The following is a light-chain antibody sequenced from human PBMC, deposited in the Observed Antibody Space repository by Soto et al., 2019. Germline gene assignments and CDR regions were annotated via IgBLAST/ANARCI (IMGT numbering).Light chain of an antibody. V-gene: IGKV1-12*01. CDR2: AAS. Sequence: DIQMTQSPSSVSASVGDRVTITCRASQDISSWVAWYQQKPGKAPKLLISAASSLQSGVPRRFSGSGSGTDFTLNISSLQPEDFATYFCQQGDSLPFTFGGGTKVEIK. CDR1: QDISSW. CDR3: QQGDSLPFT. J-gene: IGKJ4*01.